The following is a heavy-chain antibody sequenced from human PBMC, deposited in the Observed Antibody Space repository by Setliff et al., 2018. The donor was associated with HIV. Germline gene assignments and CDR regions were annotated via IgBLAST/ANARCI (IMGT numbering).Heavy chain of an antibody. CDR3: VREGVRRGLGSGSFRYRAYYFDQ. CDR2: IFYSGST. D-gene: IGHD3-10*01. J-gene: IGHJ4*02. V-gene: IGHV4-39*07. CDR1: GGSISSNSYY. Sequence: SETLSLTCTVSGGSISSNSYYWGWIRQPPGKGLEWIGSIFYSGSTYYNPSLKSRVTISVDTSKNQFSLKLSSVTAADTAVYYCVREGVRRGLGSGSFRYRAYYFDQWGQGTLVTVSS.